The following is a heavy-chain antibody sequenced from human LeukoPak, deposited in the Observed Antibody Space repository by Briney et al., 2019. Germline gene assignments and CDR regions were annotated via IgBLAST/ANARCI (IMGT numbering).Heavy chain of an antibody. J-gene: IGHJ4*02. CDR2: ISSSSSYI. CDR3: ARSGSYDFWSGYLNPGPFDY. V-gene: IGHV3-21*01. Sequence: GGSLRLSCAASGFTFSSYSMNWVRQAPGKGLEWVSSISSSSSYIYYADSVKGRFTISRDNAKNTLYLQMNSLRAEDTAVYYCARSGSYDFWSGYLNPGPFDYWGQGTLVTVSS. CDR1: GFTFSSYS. D-gene: IGHD3-3*01.